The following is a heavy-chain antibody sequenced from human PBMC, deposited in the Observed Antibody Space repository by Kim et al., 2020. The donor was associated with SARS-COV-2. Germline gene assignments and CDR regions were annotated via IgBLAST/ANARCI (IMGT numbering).Heavy chain of an antibody. Sequence: SETLSLTCRVSGGSVTNNTRYWAWIRQPPGKGLEWIASVYYSGDTYDNPSLRSRVTISVDTSKNQFYLKMKAVTAADTGVYFCAVRTGSYYNWFDPWGQG. J-gene: IGHJ5*02. CDR2: VYYSGDT. V-gene: IGHV4-39*01. CDR1: GGSVTNNTRY. D-gene: IGHD1-1*01. CDR3: AVRTGSYYNWFDP.